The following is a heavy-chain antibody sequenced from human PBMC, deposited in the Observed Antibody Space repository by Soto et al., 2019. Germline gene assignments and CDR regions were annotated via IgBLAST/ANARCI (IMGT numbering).Heavy chain of an antibody. J-gene: IGHJ4*02. V-gene: IGHV3-74*01. CDR1: GFTFSTFW. CDR2: INSDGSST. CDR3: ARDFEY. Sequence: EVQLVESGGGLVQPGGSLRLSCEASGFTFSTFWMHWVRQAPGKGLVWVSRINSDGSSTYYAASVKGRVTISRDNAKTTLYLHLSSLRPEGTAVYYCARDFEYWGQGTLVTVSS.